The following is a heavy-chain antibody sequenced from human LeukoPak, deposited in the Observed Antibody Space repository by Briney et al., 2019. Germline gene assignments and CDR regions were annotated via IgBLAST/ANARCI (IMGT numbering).Heavy chain of an antibody. CDR1: GGSISSYY. CDR2: IYYSGST. J-gene: IGHJ4*02. CDR3: ARDRGQQLVLDDY. V-gene: IGHV4-59*01. D-gene: IGHD6-13*01. Sequence: KASETLSLTCTVSGGSISSYYWSWIRQPPGKGLEWIGYIYYSGSTNYNPSLKSRVTISVDTSKNQFSLKLSSVTAADTAVYYCARDRGQQLVLDDYWGQGTLVTVSS.